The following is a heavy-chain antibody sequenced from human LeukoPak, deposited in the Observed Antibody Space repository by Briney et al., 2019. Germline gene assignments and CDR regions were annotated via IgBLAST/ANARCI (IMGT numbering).Heavy chain of an antibody. D-gene: IGHD3-3*01. Sequence: PGGSLRLSCAASGFTFSSYGMHWVRQAPGKGLEWVAVIWYDGSNKYYADSVKGRFSISRDNAKNSVYLQMNSLRAEDTAVYYCARALSAWGQGTLVTVSS. J-gene: IGHJ4*02. CDR1: GFTFSSYG. CDR3: ARALSA. V-gene: IGHV3-33*01. CDR2: IWYDGSNK.